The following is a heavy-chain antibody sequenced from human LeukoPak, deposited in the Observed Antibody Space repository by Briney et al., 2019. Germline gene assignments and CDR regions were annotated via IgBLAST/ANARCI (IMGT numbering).Heavy chain of an antibody. CDR2: IYSGGST. D-gene: IGHD3-22*01. Sequence: GGSLRLSCAASGFTFSRYAMSWVRQAPGEGLEWVSVIYSGGSTYYADSVKGRFTISRDNSKNTLYLQMNSLRAEDTAVYYCARAGYYDSSGYANWGQGTLVTVSS. V-gene: IGHV3-66*01. CDR1: GFTFSRYA. J-gene: IGHJ4*02. CDR3: ARAGYYDSSGYAN.